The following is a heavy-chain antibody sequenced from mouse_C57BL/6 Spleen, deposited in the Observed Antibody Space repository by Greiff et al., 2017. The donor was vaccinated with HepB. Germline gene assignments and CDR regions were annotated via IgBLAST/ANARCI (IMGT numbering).Heavy chain of an antibody. CDR2: ISYDGSN. CDR1: GYSITSGYY. D-gene: IGHD2-4*01. CDR3: ASLYYDYDGFAY. V-gene: IGHV3-6*01. J-gene: IGHJ3*01. Sequence: VQLKESGPGLVKPSQSLSLTCSVTGYSITSGYYWNWIRQFPGNKLEWMGYISYDGSNNYNPSLKNRISITRDTSKNQFFLKLNSVTTEDTATYYCASLYYDYDGFAYWGQGTLVTVSA.